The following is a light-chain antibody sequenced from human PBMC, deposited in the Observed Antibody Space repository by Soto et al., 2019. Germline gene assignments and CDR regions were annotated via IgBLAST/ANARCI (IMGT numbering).Light chain of an antibody. CDR2: DAS. V-gene: IGKV1D-16*01. J-gene: IGKJ4*01. Sequence: DIQMTQSPSSLSASVGDRVTITCRASQAIGSWLAWYQQKPGKAPTSLIYDASNLQPEVPSRFSGSGSGTAFTLTISSLQPEDSATYYCKQNNSYPLTFGGGTMVELK. CDR3: KQNNSYPLT. CDR1: QAIGSW.